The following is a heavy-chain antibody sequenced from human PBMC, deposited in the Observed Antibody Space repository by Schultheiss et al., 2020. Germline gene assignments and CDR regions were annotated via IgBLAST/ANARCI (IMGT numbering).Heavy chain of an antibody. CDR1: GYTFTSYG. Sequence: GESLKISCKASGYTFTSYGISWVRQAPGQGLEWMGWISAYNGNTNYAQKLQGRVTMTTDTSTSTAYMELSSLRSEDTAVYYCAREQNWFDPWGQGTLVTVSS. J-gene: IGHJ5*02. V-gene: IGHV1-18*04. CDR3: AREQNWFDP. CDR2: ISAYNGNT.